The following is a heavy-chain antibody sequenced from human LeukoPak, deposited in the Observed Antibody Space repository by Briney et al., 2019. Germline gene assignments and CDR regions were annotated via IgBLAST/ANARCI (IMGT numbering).Heavy chain of an antibody. D-gene: IGHD3-22*01. CDR3: ASTTRSGYHFDY. Sequence: ASVKVSCKASGYTFTSYYMHWVRQAPGQGREWMGIINPSGGSTSYAQKFQGRVTITRDTSTSTVYIELRSLRPEDTAVYYCASTTRSGYHFDYWGEGTLVTVSS. V-gene: IGHV1-46*01. CDR1: GYTFTSYY. J-gene: IGHJ4*02. CDR2: INPSGGST.